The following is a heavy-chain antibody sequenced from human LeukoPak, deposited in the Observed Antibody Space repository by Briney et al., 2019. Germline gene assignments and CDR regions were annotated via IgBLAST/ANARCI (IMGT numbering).Heavy chain of an antibody. CDR3: ARELEIAVAGTLGY. Sequence: GGSLRLSCAASGFTFSSYAMHWVRQAPGKGLEWVAVIWYDGSNKYYADSVKGRFTISRDHSKNTLYLQMKSLRAVDTAVYYCARELEIAVAGTLGYWGQGTLVTVSS. J-gene: IGHJ4*02. CDR1: GFTFSSYA. D-gene: IGHD6-19*01. CDR2: IWYDGSNK. V-gene: IGHV3-33*01.